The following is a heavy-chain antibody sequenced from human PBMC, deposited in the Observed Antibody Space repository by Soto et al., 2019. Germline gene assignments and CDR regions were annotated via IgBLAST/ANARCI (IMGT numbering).Heavy chain of an antibody. CDR2: IIPLLGIA. D-gene: IGHD6-19*01. Sequence: QVQLVQSGAEVKKPGSSVKVSCKASGGTFSSYTISWVRQAPGQGLEWMGRIIPLLGIANYAQKFQGRVTITADKSTSTAYMELSSLRSEDTAVYYCAGKAVAVRVDYWGQGTLVTVSS. CDR3: AGKAVAVRVDY. V-gene: IGHV1-69*02. CDR1: GGTFSSYT. J-gene: IGHJ4*02.